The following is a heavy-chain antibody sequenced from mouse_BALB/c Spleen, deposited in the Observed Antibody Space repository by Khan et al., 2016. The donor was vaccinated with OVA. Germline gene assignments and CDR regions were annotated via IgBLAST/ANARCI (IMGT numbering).Heavy chain of an antibody. D-gene: IGHD2-14*01. CDR1: GYTFTSYT. V-gene: IGHV1-4*01. J-gene: IGHJ3*01. CDR3: VRDGAYYRNDGWFAY. Sequence: QMQLEESGAELARPGTSMKMSCKASGYTFTSYTIHWIKQRPGQGLEWIGYINPSNGYTNYNQKFKDKATLTADKSSTTAYMQLSSLTSDDSAVYNWVRDGAYYRNDGWFAYWGQGTLVTVSA. CDR2: INPSNGYT.